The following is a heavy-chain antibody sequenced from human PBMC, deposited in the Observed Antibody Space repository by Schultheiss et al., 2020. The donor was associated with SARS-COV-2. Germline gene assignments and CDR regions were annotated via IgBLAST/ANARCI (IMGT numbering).Heavy chain of an antibody. J-gene: IGHJ4*02. Sequence: SETLSLTCTVSGGSISSYYWSWIRQPPGKGLEWIGEINHSGSTNYNPSLKSRVTISVDTSKNQFSLKLSSVTAADTAVYYCASGIATAGPFDYWGQGTLVTVSS. CDR1: GGSISSYY. V-gene: IGHV4-34*01. CDR2: INHSGST. CDR3: ASGIATAGPFDY. D-gene: IGHD6-13*01.